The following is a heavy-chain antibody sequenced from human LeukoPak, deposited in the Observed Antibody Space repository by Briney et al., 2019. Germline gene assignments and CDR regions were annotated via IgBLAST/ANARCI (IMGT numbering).Heavy chain of an antibody. CDR3: AXHQLRGXXXDN. CDR1: GGSISSDY. Sequence: SETLSLTCTVSGGSISSDYWSWIRQPPGKGLEWMGCIYYSGATNYNPSLKSRVTISVDTSKNQFSLKLTSVTAADTAVYYCAXHQLRGXXXDNWGQGTLXTVSS. CDR2: IYYSGAT. J-gene: IGHJ4*02. V-gene: IGHV4-59*08. D-gene: IGHD1-1*01.